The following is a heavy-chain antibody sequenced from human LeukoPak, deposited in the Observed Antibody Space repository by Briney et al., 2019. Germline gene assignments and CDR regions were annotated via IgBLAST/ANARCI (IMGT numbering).Heavy chain of an antibody. D-gene: IGHD5-18*01. Sequence: PSETLSLTCTVSGGSISSYYWSWIRQPPGKGLEWIGYVYSSGSTNYNPSLKSRVTISVDTSNNQFSLKLSPVTAADTAVYYCARGHSYGYGWFDPWGQGTLVTVSS. J-gene: IGHJ5*02. V-gene: IGHV4-59*01. CDR2: VYSSGST. CDR1: GGSISSYY. CDR3: ARGHSYGYGWFDP.